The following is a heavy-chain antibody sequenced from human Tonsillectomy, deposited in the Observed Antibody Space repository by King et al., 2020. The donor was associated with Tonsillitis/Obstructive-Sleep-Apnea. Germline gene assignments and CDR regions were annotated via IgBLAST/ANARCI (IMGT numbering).Heavy chain of an antibody. V-gene: IGHV1-69*10. D-gene: IGHD4-17*01. Sequence: QLVQSGAEVKKPGSSVKVSCKASGGTFSSYAISWVRQAPGQGLEWMGGIIPILGIANYAQKFQGRVTITADKSTSTAYMELSSLGSEDTAVYYCALGGNDYCDYYYYYGMDVWGQGTTVTVSS. CDR1: GGTFSSYA. J-gene: IGHJ6*02. CDR2: IIPILGIA. CDR3: ALGGNDYCDYYYYYGMDV.